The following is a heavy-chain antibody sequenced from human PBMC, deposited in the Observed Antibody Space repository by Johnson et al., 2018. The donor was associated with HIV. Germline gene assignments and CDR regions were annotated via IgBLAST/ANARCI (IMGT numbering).Heavy chain of an antibody. CDR3: ASPSGSSRLAFDI. Sequence: QMLLVESGGGLVQPGRSLRLSCAASGFAFSSYGMHWVRQAPGKGLEWVAFIRYDGSNKYYADSVKGRFTISRDNSKNTLYLQMNSLRAEDTAVYYCASPSGSSRLAFDIWGQGTMVTVSS. CDR2: IRYDGSNK. V-gene: IGHV3-30*02. D-gene: IGHD1-26*01. CDR1: GFAFSSYG. J-gene: IGHJ3*02.